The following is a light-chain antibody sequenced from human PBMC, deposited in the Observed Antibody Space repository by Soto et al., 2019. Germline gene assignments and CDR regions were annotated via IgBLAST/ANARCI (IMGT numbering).Light chain of an antibody. CDR1: SSNIGAGYD. Sequence: QSVLTQQPSVSGAPGQRVTISCTGSSSNIGAGYDVHGYQQLPGTGPKLLISGNSNRPSGVPDRFSCSKSGTSASLAITGLQAEDEADYYCQSYDSSLSGVVFGGGTKLTVL. J-gene: IGLJ2*01. V-gene: IGLV1-40*01. CDR3: QSYDSSLSGVV. CDR2: GNS.